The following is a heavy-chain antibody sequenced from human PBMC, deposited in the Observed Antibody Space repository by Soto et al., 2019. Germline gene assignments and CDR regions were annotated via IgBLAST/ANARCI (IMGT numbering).Heavy chain of an antibody. D-gene: IGHD6-13*01. J-gene: IGHJ4*02. CDR2: IYYSGST. CDR3: ASRHSSPSFDY. CDR1: GGSISSGDYY. Sequence: QVQLQESGPGLVKPSQTLSLTCTVSGGSISSGDYYWSWIRQPPGKGLEWIGSIYYSGSTYYNPCRKSRGPSSSDPAKNQFSLKLNPATAADTAVHYCASRHSSPSFDYWGQGTLFTVSS. V-gene: IGHV4-30-4*01.